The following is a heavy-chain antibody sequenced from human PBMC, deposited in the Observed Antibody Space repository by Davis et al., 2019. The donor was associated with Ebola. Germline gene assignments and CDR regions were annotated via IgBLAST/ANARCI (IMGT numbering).Heavy chain of an antibody. CDR3: ARHGGLAVAGNFDY. D-gene: IGHD6-19*01. CDR1: GGSISSSSYY. Sequence: MPSETLSLTCTVSGGSISSSSYYWGWIRQPPGKGLEWIGSIYYSGSTYYNPSLRSRVTILVDTSKNQFSLKLTSVTAADTAVYYCARHGGLAVAGNFDYWGQGTLVTVSS. CDR2: IYYSGST. J-gene: IGHJ4*02. V-gene: IGHV4-39*01.